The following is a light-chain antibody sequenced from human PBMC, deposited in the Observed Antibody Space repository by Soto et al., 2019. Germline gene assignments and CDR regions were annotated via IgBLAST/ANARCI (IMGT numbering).Light chain of an antibody. CDR3: QQGDRTPRT. CDR1: QNIDSH. CDR2: TAS. Sequence: DIQMTQSPSSLSASVGDTITITCRASQNIDSHLNWYQQKPGKAPNLLIYTASTLHSGVSSRFSGRGSGTEFTLTINSLQPEDFATYYCQQGDRTPRTFGQGTKVEVK. J-gene: IGKJ1*01. V-gene: IGKV1-39*01.